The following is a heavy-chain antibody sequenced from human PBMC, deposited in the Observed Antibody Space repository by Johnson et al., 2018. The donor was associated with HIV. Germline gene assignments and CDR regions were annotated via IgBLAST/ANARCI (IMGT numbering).Heavy chain of an antibody. CDR3: SSPRTRSQGLDAFDI. D-gene: IGHD3/OR15-3a*01. V-gene: IGHV3-15*01. Sequence: VQLVESGGGLVKPGGSLRLSCAASGFTFSDYYMSWIRQAPGKVLEWVGRIKSKTDGGTTDYATSVKGRFTVSRDDSKNTLYLQMNSLKIEDTAVYYCSSPRTRSQGLDAFDIWGQGTVVTVSS. CDR2: IKSKTDGGTT. J-gene: IGHJ3*02. CDR1: GFTFSDYY.